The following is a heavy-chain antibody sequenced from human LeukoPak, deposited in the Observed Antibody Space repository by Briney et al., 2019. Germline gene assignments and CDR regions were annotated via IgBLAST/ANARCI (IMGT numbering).Heavy chain of an antibody. CDR3: TTESERFCFQH. CDR2: IKGKTDGGTT. Sequence: PGGSLRLSCAASGFTFSNAWMSWVRQAPGKGLEWVGRIKGKTDGGTTDYAAPVKGRFTISRDDSKNTLYLQMNSLKTEDTAVYYCTTESERFCFQHWGQGTLVTVSS. D-gene: IGHD3-3*01. CDR1: GFTFSNAW. J-gene: IGHJ1*01. V-gene: IGHV3-15*01.